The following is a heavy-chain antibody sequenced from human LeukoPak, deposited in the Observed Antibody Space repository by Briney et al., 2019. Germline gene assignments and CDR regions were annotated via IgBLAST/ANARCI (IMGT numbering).Heavy chain of an antibody. CDR3: AKDGARYDFPNWFDP. D-gene: IGHD3-3*01. V-gene: IGHV3-23*01. CDR1: GFTFSSYA. CDR2: ISGSGGST. J-gene: IGHJ5*02. Sequence: GGSLRLSCAASGFTFSSYAMSCVRQAPGKGLEWVSAISGSGGSTYYADSVKGRFTISRDNSKNTLYLQMNSLRAEDTAVYYCAKDGARYDFPNWFDPWGQGTLVTVSS.